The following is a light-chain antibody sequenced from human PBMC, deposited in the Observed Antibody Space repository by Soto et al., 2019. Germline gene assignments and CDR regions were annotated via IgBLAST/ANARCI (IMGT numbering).Light chain of an antibody. CDR2: GAS. Sequence: EIVLTKSPATLSLSPGERATLSCRASQGVRSNLAWYQQTPGQPHRIVISGASTRAPGIPARFSGLGSGTDFTLTISSLKSEDFAIYYCQQYNNWPAITFGQGTRPGD. J-gene: IGKJ5*01. CDR3: QQYNNWPAIT. V-gene: IGKV3D-15*01. CDR1: QGVRSN.